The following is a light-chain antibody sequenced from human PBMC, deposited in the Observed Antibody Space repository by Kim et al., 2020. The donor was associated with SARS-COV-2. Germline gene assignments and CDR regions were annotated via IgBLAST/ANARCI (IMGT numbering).Light chain of an antibody. CDR2: LGS. V-gene: IGKV2-28*01. CDR1: QSLLNSDGYTY. Sequence: DIVMTQSPLSLPVTPGEPASISCRSSQSLLNSDGYTYLDWYLQKPGQSPQLLIYLGSNRASGVPDRFSGSGSGTDFTLKISRVEAEDVGLYYCMQALHTPYTFGQGTKLEI. J-gene: IGKJ2*01. CDR3: MQALHTPYT.